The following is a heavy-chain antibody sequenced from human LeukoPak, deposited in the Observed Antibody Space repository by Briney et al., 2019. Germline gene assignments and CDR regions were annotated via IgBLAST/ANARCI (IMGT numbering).Heavy chain of an antibody. CDR1: GYTFTGYY. V-gene: IGHV1-2*04. CDR2: INPNSGGT. CDR3: ARAGGASDSSGWYVFDY. D-gene: IGHD6-19*01. J-gene: IGHJ4*02. Sequence: ASVKVSCKASGYTFTGYYMHWVRQAPGQGLEWMGWINPNSGGTNYAQMFQGWVTMTRDTSLSTAYMELSRLRSDVTAVYYCARAGGASDSSGWYVFDYWGQGTLVTVSS.